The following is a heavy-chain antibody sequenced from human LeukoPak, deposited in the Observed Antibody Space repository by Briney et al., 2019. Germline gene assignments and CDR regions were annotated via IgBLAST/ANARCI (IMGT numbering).Heavy chain of an antibody. J-gene: IGHJ4*02. CDR1: GGSFSGYY. CDR2: INHSGST. CDR3: AGDLSGYDFPNRFDY. D-gene: IGHD5-12*01. V-gene: IGHV4-34*01. Sequence: PSETLSLTCAVYGGSFSGYYWSWIRQPPGKGLEWIGEINHSGSTNYNPSLKSRVTISVDTSKNQFSLKLSSVTAADTAVYYCAGDLSGYDFPNRFDYWGQGTLVTVSS.